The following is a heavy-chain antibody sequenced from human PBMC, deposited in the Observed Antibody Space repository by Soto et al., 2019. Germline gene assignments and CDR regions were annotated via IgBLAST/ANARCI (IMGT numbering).Heavy chain of an antibody. D-gene: IGHD2-21*02. V-gene: IGHV4-30-4*01. Sequence: PSETLSLTCTVSGGSISSGDYYWSWIRQPPGKGLEWIGYIYYSGSTYYNPSLRSRVSMSIDTSKDQFSLKLKSVTAADTALYFCARQRTSVVTQPYFVVWVPGPLVTVSS. CDR2: IYYSGST. J-gene: IGHJ4*02. CDR1: GGSISSGDYY. CDR3: ARQRTSVVTQPYFVV.